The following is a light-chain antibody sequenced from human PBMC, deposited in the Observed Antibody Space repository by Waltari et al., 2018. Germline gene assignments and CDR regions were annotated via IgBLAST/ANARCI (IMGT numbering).Light chain of an antibody. CDR2: GAS. Sequence: EIVMTQSPATLSVSPGERATLPCRASQSVSSNLAWSQQKPGQAPRLLIYGASTRATGIPARFSGSGSGTDFTLTISSLQSEDFALYYCQQYNKWPPWAFGQGTKVEIK. CDR1: QSVSSN. V-gene: IGKV3-15*01. J-gene: IGKJ1*01. CDR3: QQYNKWPPWA.